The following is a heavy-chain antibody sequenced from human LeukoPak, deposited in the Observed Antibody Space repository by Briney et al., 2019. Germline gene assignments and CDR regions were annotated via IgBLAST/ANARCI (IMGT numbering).Heavy chain of an antibody. J-gene: IGHJ5*02. CDR3: TRGRSFWSDP. V-gene: IGHV1-8*01. D-gene: IGHD3-10*01. CDR1: GYTFSNYD. Sequence: SVKVSCKASGYTFSNYDINWVRQVTGQGLEWMGWMNPKSGNTGYARKFNGRVTMTSNSSINTAYMELTSLRIQDTAVYYCTRGRSFWSDPGGHGALVTVFS. CDR2: MNPKSGNT.